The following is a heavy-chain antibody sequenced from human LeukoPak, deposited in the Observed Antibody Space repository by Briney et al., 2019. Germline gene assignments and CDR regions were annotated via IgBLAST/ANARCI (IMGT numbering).Heavy chain of an antibody. CDR1: GGTFSSYA. V-gene: IGHV1-69*01. CDR2: IIPIFGTA. CDR3: ARGAGFLEWSLYDFDY. Sequence: SVKVSCKASGGTFSSYAISWVRQAPGQGLEWMGGIIPIFGTANYAQKFQGRVTITADESTSTAYMELSSLRSKDTAVYYCARGAGFLEWSLYDFDYWGQGTLVTVSS. J-gene: IGHJ4*02. D-gene: IGHD3-3*01.